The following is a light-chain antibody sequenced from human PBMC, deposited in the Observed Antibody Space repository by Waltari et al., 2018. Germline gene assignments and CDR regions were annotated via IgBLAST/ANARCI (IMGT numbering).Light chain of an antibody. Sequence: DIVMTQSPDSRAVSLGERATINCKSSQSVLYSSNNKNYLAWYQLKPGQPPKLLIYWASTRESGVPDRFSGSGSGTDFTLTISSLQAEDVAVYYCQQYYSTPYTFGQGTKLEIK. CDR1: QSVLYSSNNKNY. CDR3: QQYYSTPYT. J-gene: IGKJ2*01. V-gene: IGKV4-1*01. CDR2: WAS.